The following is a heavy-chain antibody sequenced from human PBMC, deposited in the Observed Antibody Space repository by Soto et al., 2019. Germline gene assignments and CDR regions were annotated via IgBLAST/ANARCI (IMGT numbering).Heavy chain of an antibody. J-gene: IGHJ4*02. Sequence: ASVKVSCKASGYTFTRYNMHWVRQAPGQGLEWMGIINPGGGSTSYAQKFQGRVIMTRDTSTSTVYMELSSLRSEDTAVYYCARDRAVVTAIALKFFDYWGQGSLVIVSS. CDR2: INPGGGST. D-gene: IGHD2-21*02. CDR1: GYTFTRYN. CDR3: ARDRAVVTAIALKFFDY. V-gene: IGHV1-46*01.